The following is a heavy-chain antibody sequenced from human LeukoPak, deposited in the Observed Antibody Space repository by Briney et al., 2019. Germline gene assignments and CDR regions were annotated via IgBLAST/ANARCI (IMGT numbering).Heavy chain of an antibody. CDR1: GFTVSSDF. CDR3: ARAHSSGIAAAGTDY. CDR2: IHSGGDT. V-gene: IGHV3-53*01. Sequence: GGSLRLSCAASGFTVSSDFMGWVRQPPGKGLEWVSIIHSGGDTYYADSVKGRFAISRDSSRTTLYLQMNSLRAEDTAVYYCARAHSSGIAAAGTDYWGQGTLVTVSS. J-gene: IGHJ4*02. D-gene: IGHD6-13*01.